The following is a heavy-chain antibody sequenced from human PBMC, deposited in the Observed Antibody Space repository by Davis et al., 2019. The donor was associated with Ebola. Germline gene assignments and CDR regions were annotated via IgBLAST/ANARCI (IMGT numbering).Heavy chain of an antibody. CDR3: AGDAVTTFYYYGMDV. CDR2: IKQDGSEK. V-gene: IGHV3-7*01. CDR1: GFTFSSYW. Sequence: GESLKISCAASGFTFSSYWMSWVRQAPGKGLEWVANIKQDGSEKYYVDSVKGRFTISRDNAKNSLYLQMNSLRDEDTAVYYCAGDAVTTFYYYGMDVWGQGTTVTVSS. D-gene: IGHD4-17*01. J-gene: IGHJ6*02.